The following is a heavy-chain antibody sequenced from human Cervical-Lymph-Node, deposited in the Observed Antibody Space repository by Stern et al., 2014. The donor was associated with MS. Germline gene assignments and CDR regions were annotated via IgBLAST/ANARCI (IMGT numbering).Heavy chain of an antibody. J-gene: IGHJ2*01. CDR2: IIQITETA. V-gene: IGHV1-69*01. Sequence: VQLVESGAEVKKPGSSVKVSCKASGGTFSTYAIGWVRQAPGQGLEWMGGIIQITETANYEQKFQGRLTITADESTTTAYMELSSLRSEDTAIYYCASGGRSSWYFDLWGRGTLVTVSS. CDR3: ASGGRSSWYFDL. D-gene: IGHD6-6*01. CDR1: GGTFSTYA.